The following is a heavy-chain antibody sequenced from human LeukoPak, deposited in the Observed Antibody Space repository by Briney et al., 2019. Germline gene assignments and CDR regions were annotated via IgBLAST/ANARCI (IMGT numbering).Heavy chain of an antibody. J-gene: IGHJ4*02. Sequence: SETLSLTCTVSGGSISSSSYYWGWIRPPPGKGLEWIGSIYYSASNYYNPSLKSRVTISVDTYKNPFSLKLSSVTAADTAVYYWARHPADWVDYWGQGTLVTVSS. CDR2: IYYSASN. V-gene: IGHV4-39*01. CDR3: ARHPADWVDY. D-gene: IGHD2-21*01. CDR1: GGSISSSSYY.